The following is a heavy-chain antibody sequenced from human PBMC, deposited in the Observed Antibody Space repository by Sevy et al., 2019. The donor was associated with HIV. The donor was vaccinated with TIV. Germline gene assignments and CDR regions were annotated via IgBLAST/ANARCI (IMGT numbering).Heavy chain of an antibody. D-gene: IGHD6-19*01. J-gene: IGHJ4*02. Sequence: SETLSLTCPVSGGSISSDYWTWVRQPPGKGLECIGYINYTGSTNYNPSPKSRVTMSVDTSKNQFSLKLSSVTAADTALYYCAGKHNTGWYFDYWGQGIRVTVSS. CDR3: AGKHNTGWYFDY. V-gene: IGHV4-59*01. CDR1: GGSISSDY. CDR2: INYTGST.